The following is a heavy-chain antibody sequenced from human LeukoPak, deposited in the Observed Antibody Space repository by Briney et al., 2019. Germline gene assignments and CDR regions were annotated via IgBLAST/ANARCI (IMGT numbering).Heavy chain of an antibody. CDR1: GDSISTSSYF. J-gene: IGHJ4*02. Sequence: PSEALSLTCSVSGDSISTSSYFRGWIRQPPGKGLEWIGSILYSGTTYYKPSLKIRVTISVDTSKNHFFLELTSVTAADTAVYYCARHRWTGTYNFDYWGQGSLDTVPS. D-gene: IGHD1-1*01. CDR2: ILYSGTT. CDR3: ARHRWTGTYNFDY. V-gene: IGHV4-39*01.